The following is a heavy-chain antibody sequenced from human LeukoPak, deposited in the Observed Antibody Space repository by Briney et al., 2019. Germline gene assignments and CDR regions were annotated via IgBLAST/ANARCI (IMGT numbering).Heavy chain of an antibody. Sequence: GGSLRLSCAASGFTVSSNYMSWVRQAPGKGLEWVSVIYSGGSTYYADSVKGRFTISRDNSKNTLYLQMNSLRAEDTAVYYCARDNRGSSGYYYYYYGMDVWGQGTTVTVSS. CDR1: GFTVSSNY. V-gene: IGHV3-66*01. D-gene: IGHD3-22*01. CDR3: ARDNRGSSGYYYYYYGMDV. CDR2: IYSGGST. J-gene: IGHJ6*02.